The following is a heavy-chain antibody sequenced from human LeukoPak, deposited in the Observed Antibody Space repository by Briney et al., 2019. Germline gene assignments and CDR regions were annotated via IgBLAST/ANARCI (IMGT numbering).Heavy chain of an antibody. D-gene: IGHD6-13*01. CDR1: GFTFSTSA. CDR3: AKRAAAAGRTYYFDY. V-gene: IGHV3-23*01. Sequence: GGSLRLSCAASGFTFSTSAMSWVRQAPGKGLEWVSVIGTTISDKYYADSGKGRFTISRDNSKNTVYLQRNSLRVEDTAVYYCAKRAAAAGRTYYFDYWGQGTVVIVSP. J-gene: IGHJ4*02. CDR2: IGTTISDK.